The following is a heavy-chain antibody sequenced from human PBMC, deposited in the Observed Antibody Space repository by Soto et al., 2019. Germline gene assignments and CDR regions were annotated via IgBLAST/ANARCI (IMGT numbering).Heavy chain of an antibody. V-gene: IGHV3-13*01. CDR1: GFTFSGFD. Sequence: XGSLLLSFEASGFTFSGFDMHWVRQPTGKGLEWVSSIGTAGDTYYAVSVKGRFTISRDNAKNSLSLQMNSLRAGDMAVYFCAKSREIGTHFFDSWGQGTQVTVSS. CDR3: AKSREIGTHFFDS. CDR2: IGTAGDT. D-gene: IGHD6-13*01. J-gene: IGHJ4*02.